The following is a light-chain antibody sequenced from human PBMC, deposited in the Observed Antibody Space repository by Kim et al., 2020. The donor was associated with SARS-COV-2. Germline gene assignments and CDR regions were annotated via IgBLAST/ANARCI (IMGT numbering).Light chain of an antibody. Sequence: DIQMTQSPSSLSASVGDRVTITCRASQSISSYFNWYQQKPGKAPKLLIYAASSLQSGVPSRFSGSGSGTDFTLTISSLQPEDFATYYCQQSYSTPPLTFGGGTKVDIK. V-gene: IGKV1-39*01. CDR3: QQSYSTPPLT. CDR2: AAS. CDR1: QSISSY. J-gene: IGKJ4*01.